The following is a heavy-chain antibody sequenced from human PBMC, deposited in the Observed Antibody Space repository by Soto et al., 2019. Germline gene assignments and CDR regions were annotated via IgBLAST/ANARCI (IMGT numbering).Heavy chain of an antibody. CDR1: GFSLSTREAA. J-gene: IGHJ4*02. CDR3: ARLTDLYVVFDY. D-gene: IGHD3-16*01. V-gene: IGHV2-5*02. CDR2: IDWDDDK. Sequence: SGPTLVNPTQTLPLPCTFSGFSLSTREAAVGWLRQPPVKALEWLALIDWDDDKRYSPPLTNGVTVTKDTSKNQVVLSMTNMDTVDTATYFCARLTDLYVVFDYSGQGILVTVSS.